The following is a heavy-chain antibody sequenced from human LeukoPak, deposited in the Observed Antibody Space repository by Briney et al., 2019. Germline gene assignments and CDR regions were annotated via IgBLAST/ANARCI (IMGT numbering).Heavy chain of an antibody. Sequence: SETLSLTCAVSGYSLSSGYYWGWIRQPPGKGLEWIGSIYHSGSTYYNPSLKSRVTISVDTSKNQFSLKLSSVTAADTAVYYCARLLVRGVITHWGQGTLVTVSS. J-gene: IGHJ4*02. CDR2: IYHSGST. CDR1: GYSLSSGYY. V-gene: IGHV4-38-2*01. D-gene: IGHD3-10*01. CDR3: ARLLVRGVITH.